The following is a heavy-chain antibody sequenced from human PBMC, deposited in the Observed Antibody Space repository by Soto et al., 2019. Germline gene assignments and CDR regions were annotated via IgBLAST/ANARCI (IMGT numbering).Heavy chain of an antibody. Sequence: SETLSLTCTVSGGSISSGGYYWSWIRQHPGKGLEWIGYIYYSGGTYYNPSLKSRVTISVDTSKNQFSLKLSSVTAANTAVYYCARGDWVYRSTTSCYGHHAFDIWGQGTMVT. CDR3: ARGDWVYRSTTSCYGHHAFDI. CDR1: GGSISSGGYY. D-gene: IGHD2-2*01. J-gene: IGHJ3*02. CDR2: IYYSGGT. V-gene: IGHV4-31*03.